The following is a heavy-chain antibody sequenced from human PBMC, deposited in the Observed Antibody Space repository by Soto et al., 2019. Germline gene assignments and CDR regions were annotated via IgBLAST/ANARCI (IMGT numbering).Heavy chain of an antibody. CDR3: ARDPSTINKLIGVWFDP. CDR1: GDTFSRFT. CDR2: IKPISDIT. D-gene: IGHD4-4*01. Sequence: SVKVSCKASGDTFSRFTINWVRQAPGQGLEWMGGIKPISDITNYAQRFQGRVTFTADASTSTVYLELSSLRSEDTAMYYCARDPSTINKLIGVWFDPWGQGTLVTAPQ. J-gene: IGHJ5*02. V-gene: IGHV1-69*13.